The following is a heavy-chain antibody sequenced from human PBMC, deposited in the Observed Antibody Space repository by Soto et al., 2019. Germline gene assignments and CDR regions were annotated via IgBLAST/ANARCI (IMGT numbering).Heavy chain of an antibody. CDR1: GGSISSGGYY. D-gene: IGHD4-17*01. CDR2: IYYSGST. Sequence: QVQLQESGPGLVKPSQTLSLTCTVSGGSISSGGYYWSWIRQHPGKGLEWIGYIYYSGSTYYNPSLKSRVTSAVDTSKNQFSLKLSSVTAADTAVYYCARDRGTVTTPDAFDIWGQGTMVTVSS. J-gene: IGHJ3*02. CDR3: ARDRGTVTTPDAFDI. V-gene: IGHV4-31*03.